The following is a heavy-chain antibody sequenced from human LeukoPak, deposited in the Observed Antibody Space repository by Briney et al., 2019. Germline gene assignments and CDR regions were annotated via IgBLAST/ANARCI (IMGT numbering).Heavy chain of an antibody. V-gene: IGHV3-7*01. CDR3: ARDSYFSSWYYGGDYYYYGMDV. CDR1: GFSFSSYW. J-gene: IGHJ6*02. Sequence: PGGSLRLSCAASGFSFSSYWMSWVRQAPGKGLEWVADMNPDGSEKYYVDSVEGRFTISRDNAKNTLYLQMNSLRAEDTAVYYCARDSYFSSWYYGGDYYYYGMDVWGQGTTVTVSS. CDR2: MNPDGSEK. D-gene: IGHD6-13*01.